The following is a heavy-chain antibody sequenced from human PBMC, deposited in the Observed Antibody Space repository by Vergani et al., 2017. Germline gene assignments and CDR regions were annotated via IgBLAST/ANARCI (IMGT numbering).Heavy chain of an antibody. V-gene: IGHV1-24*01. Sequence: QVQLVQSGAEVKKPGASVKVSCKVSGYTLTELSMHWVRQAPGKGHEWMGGFDPEDGETIYAQKFQGRVTMTEDTSTDTAYMELSSLRSEDTAVYYCATVTIFGVVIDNWFDPWGQGTLVTVSS. CDR3: ATVTIFGVVIDNWFDP. CDR2: FDPEDGET. D-gene: IGHD3-3*01. J-gene: IGHJ5*02. CDR1: GYTLTELS.